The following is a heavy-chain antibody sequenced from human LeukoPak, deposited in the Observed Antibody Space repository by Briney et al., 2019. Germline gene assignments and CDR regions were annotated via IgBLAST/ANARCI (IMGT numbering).Heavy chain of an antibody. CDR3: ARAGKGAATITDYYYGMDV. CDR1: GFTFSSYD. Sequence: GGSLRLSCAASGFTFSSYDMHWVRQATGKGLEWVSAIGTAGDTYYPGSVKGRFTISRETAKNSLYLQMNSLRAGDTAVYYCARAGKGAATITDYYYGMDVWGQGTTVTVSS. V-gene: IGHV3-13*01. CDR2: IGTAGDT. D-gene: IGHD5-12*01. J-gene: IGHJ6*02.